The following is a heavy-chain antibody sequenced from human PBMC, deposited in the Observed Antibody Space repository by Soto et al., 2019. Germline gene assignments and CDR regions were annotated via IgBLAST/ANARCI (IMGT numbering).Heavy chain of an antibody. Sequence: PGGSLRLSCAASGFTFSSYGMHWVRQAPGKGLEWVAVISYDGSNKYYADSVKGRFTISRDNSKNTLYLQMNSLRAEDTAVYYCAKVENCSGGSCPWYYGMDVWGQGTTVTVSS. CDR2: ISYDGSNK. CDR3: AKVENCSGGSCPWYYGMDV. CDR1: GFTFSSYG. J-gene: IGHJ6*02. V-gene: IGHV3-30*18. D-gene: IGHD2-15*01.